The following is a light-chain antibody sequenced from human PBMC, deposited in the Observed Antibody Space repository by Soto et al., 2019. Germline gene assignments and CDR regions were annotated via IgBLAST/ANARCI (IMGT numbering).Light chain of an antibody. CDR1: QRINIY. Sequence: DIQMTQSPSSLSTSVGDRVTITCRASQRINIYLNWYRQKPGKAPELLIYSASNLQSGVPSRFSGSGSGTDFTLTIASLQPEDFATYYCQQSFSTPTVGHGTRLEIK. V-gene: IGKV1-39*01. CDR3: QQSFSTPT. CDR2: SAS. J-gene: IGKJ5*01.